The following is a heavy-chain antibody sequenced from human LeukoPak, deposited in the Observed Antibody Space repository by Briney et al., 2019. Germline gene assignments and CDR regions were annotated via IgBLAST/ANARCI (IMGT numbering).Heavy chain of an antibody. V-gene: IGHV3-7*01. Sequence: GGSLRLTCAASGFTFSNYWMNWIRQAPGKGLEWVANIKEDGSEEYYVDSVKGRFTISRDNAKNSLYLQMNSLRAEDTAVYYCARDNGDYWGQGTLVTVSS. CDR2: IKEDGSEE. CDR3: ARDNGDY. J-gene: IGHJ4*02. CDR1: GFTFSNYW.